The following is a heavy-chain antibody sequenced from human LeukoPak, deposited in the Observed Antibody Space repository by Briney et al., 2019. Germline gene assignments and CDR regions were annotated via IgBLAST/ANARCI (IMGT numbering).Heavy chain of an antibody. D-gene: IGHD6-13*01. CDR2: IYHSGST. CDR1: GGSISSGGYY. V-gene: IGHV4-30-2*01. Sequence: SETLSLTCTVSGGSISSGGYYWSWIRQPPGKGLEWIGYIYHSGSTYYNPSLKSRVTISVDRSKNQFSLKLSSVTAADTAVYYCARVLPVLEQQLVYYFDYWGQGTLVTVSS. CDR3: ARVLPVLEQQLVYYFDY. J-gene: IGHJ4*02.